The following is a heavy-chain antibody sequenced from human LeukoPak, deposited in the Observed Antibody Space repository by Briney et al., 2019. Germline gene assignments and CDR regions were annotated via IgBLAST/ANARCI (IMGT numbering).Heavy chain of an antibody. Sequence: ASVNVSCKVSGYTFTDYYMHWVQQAPGKGLEWMGLVDPEDGETIYAEKFQGRVTITADTSTDTAYMELSSLRSEDTAVYYCARIYGSGRGDAFDIWGEGTMVTVSS. V-gene: IGHV1-69-2*01. CDR3: ARIYGSGRGDAFDI. CDR1: GYTFTDYY. J-gene: IGHJ3*02. D-gene: IGHD3-10*01. CDR2: VDPEDGET.